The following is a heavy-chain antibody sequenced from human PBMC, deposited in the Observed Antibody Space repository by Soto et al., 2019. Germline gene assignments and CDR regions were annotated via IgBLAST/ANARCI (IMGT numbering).Heavy chain of an antibody. CDR3: ARTYSSSWSPFEF. CDR1: GGSFSGYY. J-gene: IGHJ4*02. CDR2: INQSGST. V-gene: IGHV4-34*01. Sequence: QVQLQQWGAGLLKPSETLSVTCAVYGGSFSGYYWSWIRQPPGKGLEWIGEINQSGSTNYNPSLKSRVTISVDTSKNQFSLKLSSVTAADTAVYYCARTYSSSWSPFEFWGQGTLVTVSS. D-gene: IGHD6-13*01.